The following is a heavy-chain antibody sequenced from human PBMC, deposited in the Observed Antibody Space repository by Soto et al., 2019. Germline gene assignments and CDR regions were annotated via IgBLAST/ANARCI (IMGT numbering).Heavy chain of an antibody. Sequence: QVPLQESGPRLVRPSGTLSLTCTVSSGSISTANWWSWVRQPPGRGLEWMGEIYHSGSTNYNLSLKSRVTLSVDKSKNQFSLRLSSVTAADTAMYYCARRGGGVVLTATTPFDYWGQGTLVTVSS. CDR1: SGSISTANW. CDR2: IYHSGST. J-gene: IGHJ4*02. V-gene: IGHV4-4*02. D-gene: IGHD2-21*02. CDR3: ARRGGGVVLTATTPFDY.